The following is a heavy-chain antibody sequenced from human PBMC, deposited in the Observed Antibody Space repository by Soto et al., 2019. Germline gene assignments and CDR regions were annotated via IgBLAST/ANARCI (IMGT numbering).Heavy chain of an antibody. J-gene: IGHJ3*02. CDR1: GFTFNNYA. D-gene: IGHD2-2*01. CDR3: AKARTRSYADALAI. Sequence: GGSLRLSCAASGFTFNNYAMNWVRQAPGKGLEWVSSISASGGSTYYADSVRGRFTISRDNSKNTLYLQTNSLRAEDTAVYYCAKARTRSYADALAIWGQGTFVTVSS. V-gene: IGHV3-23*01. CDR2: ISASGGST.